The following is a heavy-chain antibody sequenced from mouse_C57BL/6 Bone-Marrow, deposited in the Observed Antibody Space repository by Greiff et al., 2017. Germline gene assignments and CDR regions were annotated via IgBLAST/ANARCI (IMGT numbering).Heavy chain of an antibody. Sequence: VKLVESGAELARPGASVKLSCKASGYTFTSYGISWVKQRTGQGLEWIGEIYPRSGNTYYNEKFKGKATLTADKSSSTAYMELRSLTSEDSAVYFCARDPYDYGASYWYFDVWGTGTTVTVSS. CDR2: IYPRSGNT. D-gene: IGHD2-4*01. V-gene: IGHV1-81*01. CDR3: ARDPYDYGASYWYFDV. CDR1: GYTFTSYG. J-gene: IGHJ1*03.